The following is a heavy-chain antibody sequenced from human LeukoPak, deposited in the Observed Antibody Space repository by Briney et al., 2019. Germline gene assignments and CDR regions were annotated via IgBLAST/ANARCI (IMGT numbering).Heavy chain of an antibody. J-gene: IGHJ3*02. CDR2: ISSSSTYI. CDR3: ARDGEGGIQLTAAFDI. CDR1: GFTFSSYS. V-gene: IGHV3-21*01. Sequence: PGGSLRLSCAASGFTFSSYSMNWVRLAPGKGLEWVSSISSSSTYIYYAGSVKGRLTISRDNAKNSLYLQMDSLRVEDTAVYYCARDGEGGIQLTAAFDIWGQGTMVTVSS. D-gene: IGHD5-18*01.